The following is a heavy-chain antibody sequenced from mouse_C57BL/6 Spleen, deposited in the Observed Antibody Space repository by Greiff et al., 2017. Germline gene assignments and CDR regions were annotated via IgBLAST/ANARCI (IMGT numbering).Heavy chain of an antibody. Sequence: VQLQQSGPELVKPGASVKLSCKASGYTFTSYDTNWVKQRPGQGLEWIGWIYPRDGSTKYNEKFKGKATLTVDTSSSTAYMELHSLTSEDSAVYFCARSVTTVVAAYYFDYWGQGTTLTVSS. CDR3: ARSVTTVVAAYYFDY. D-gene: IGHD1-1*01. CDR1: GYTFTSYD. J-gene: IGHJ2*01. V-gene: IGHV1-85*01. CDR2: IYPRDGST.